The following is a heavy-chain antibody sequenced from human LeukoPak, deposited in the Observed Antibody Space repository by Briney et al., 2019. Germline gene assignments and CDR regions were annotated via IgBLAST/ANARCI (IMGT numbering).Heavy chain of an antibody. Sequence: GGSLRLSCAASGFTFSSYGMHWVRQAPGEGLEWVAVIWYDGSNKYYADSVKGRFTISRDNAKNSLFLQMNSLRAEDTAVYYCARTHGTLTGTGFDYWGQGTLVTVSS. CDR1: GFTFSSYG. CDR2: IWYDGSNK. D-gene: IGHD1-20*01. V-gene: IGHV3-33*01. J-gene: IGHJ4*02. CDR3: ARTHGTLTGTGFDY.